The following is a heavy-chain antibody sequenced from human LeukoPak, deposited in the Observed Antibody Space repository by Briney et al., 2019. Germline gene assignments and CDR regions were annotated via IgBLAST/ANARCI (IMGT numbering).Heavy chain of an antibody. D-gene: IGHD6-13*01. CDR2: LHSDGTT. V-gene: IGHV3-66*01. CDR3: AGRRKEAAAFDD. Sequence: PGGFLRLSCAASGFAVSVNYMTWVRLAPGKGLEWVSLLHSDGTTYYAESVKGRFTISTDNSKNTLYLQMNSLRVEDTALYYCAGRRKEAAAFDDWGQGTLVTVSS. J-gene: IGHJ4*02. CDR1: GFAVSVNY.